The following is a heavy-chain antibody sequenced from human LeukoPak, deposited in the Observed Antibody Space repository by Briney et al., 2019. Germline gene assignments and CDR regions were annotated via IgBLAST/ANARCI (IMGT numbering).Heavy chain of an antibody. CDR2: ISAYNGNT. CDR3: ARGGGWYHIDY. J-gene: IGHJ4*02. Sequence: GASVTVSCTTSGYTFTNYGFSWVRQAPGQGLEWMGWISAYNGNTNYAQKLQGRVTLTTDTSTSTAYMELRSLTSDDTAVYYCARGGGWYHIDYWGQGTLVTVSS. V-gene: IGHV1-18*01. CDR1: GYTFTNYG. D-gene: IGHD6-19*01.